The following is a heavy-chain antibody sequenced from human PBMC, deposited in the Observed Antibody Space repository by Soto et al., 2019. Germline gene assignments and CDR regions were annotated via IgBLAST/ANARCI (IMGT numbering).Heavy chain of an antibody. V-gene: IGHV4-59*01. CDR2: IFYSGST. CDR3: ASMIGDPVLSFDS. CDR1: GGSISSYY. Sequence: PSETLSLTYTVSGGSISSYYWSWIRQPPGKGLEWIGFIFYSGSTSYNPSLKSRVTISIDTSEYQFSLKLNSVTAADTAVYYCASMIGDPVLSFDSWGQGTLVTVS. D-gene: IGHD3-10*02. J-gene: IGHJ5*01.